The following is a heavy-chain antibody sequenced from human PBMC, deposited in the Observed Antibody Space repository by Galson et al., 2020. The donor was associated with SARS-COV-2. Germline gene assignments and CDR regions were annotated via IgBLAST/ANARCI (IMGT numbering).Heavy chain of an antibody. Sequence: ASVKVSCKASGYTFTSYYIHWVRQAPGQGLECMGIINPSGGSTSYAQKFQGRVTMTRDTSTSTVYMELSSLRSEDTAVYYCARDEAVGATLGYWGQGTPVTVSS. CDR3: ARDEAVGATLGY. V-gene: IGHV1-46*01. CDR2: INPSGGST. CDR1: GYTFTSYY. J-gene: IGHJ4*02. D-gene: IGHD1-26*01.